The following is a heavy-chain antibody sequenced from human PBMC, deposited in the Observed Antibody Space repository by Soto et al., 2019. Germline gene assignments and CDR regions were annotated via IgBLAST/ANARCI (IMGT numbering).Heavy chain of an antibody. CDR2: IYYSGST. Sequence: KASETLSLTCAVSGGSISSYYWSWIRQPPGKGLEWIGYIYYSGSTNYNPSLKSRVTISVDTSKNQFSLKLSSVTAADTAVYYCARDRVQGGRYFDWLSGGDYYGMDVWGQGTTVTVSS. D-gene: IGHD3-9*01. CDR3: ARDRVQGGRYFDWLSGGDYYGMDV. CDR1: GGSISSYY. V-gene: IGHV4-59*01. J-gene: IGHJ6*02.